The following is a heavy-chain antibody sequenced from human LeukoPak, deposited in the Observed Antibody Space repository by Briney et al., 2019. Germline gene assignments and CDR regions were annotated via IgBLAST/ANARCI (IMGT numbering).Heavy chain of an antibody. CDR1: GGSVSSEGYY. D-gene: IGHD5-18*01. CDR3: ARRGGYKYGYNY. CDR2: IYNSGST. Sequence: SETLSLTCTVSGGSVSSEGYYWSWIRQPPGKGPEWIGYIYNSGSTNYNPSLKSRVTISVDTSKNQFSLKLSSVTAADTAVYYCARRGGYKYGYNYWGQGILVTVSS. V-gene: IGHV4-61*08. J-gene: IGHJ4*02.